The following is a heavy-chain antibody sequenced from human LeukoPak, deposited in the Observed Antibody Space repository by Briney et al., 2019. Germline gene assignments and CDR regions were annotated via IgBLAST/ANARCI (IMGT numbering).Heavy chain of an antibody. J-gene: IGHJ4*02. CDR2: IYYSGST. V-gene: IGHV4-39*07. Sequence: TSETLSLTCTVSGGSISSSSYYWGWIRQPPGKGLEWIGSIYYSGSTYYNPSLKSRVTISVDTSKNQFSLKLSSVTAADTAVYYCARDLQYCSSTSCLLTDYWGQGTLVTVSS. D-gene: IGHD2-2*01. CDR3: ARDLQYCSSTSCLLTDY. CDR1: GGSISSSSYY.